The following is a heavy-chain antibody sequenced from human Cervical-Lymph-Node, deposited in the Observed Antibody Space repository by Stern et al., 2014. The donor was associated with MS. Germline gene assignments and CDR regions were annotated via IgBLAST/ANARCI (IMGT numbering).Heavy chain of an antibody. CDR3: ARHDDFWSGYFAQI. V-gene: IGHV4-59*08. CDR1: GGSIRSYY. CDR2: IYYSGST. J-gene: IGHJ4*02. Sequence: QVQLVQSGPGLVKPSETLSLTCTVSGGSIRSYYWSWIRQPPGKGLEWIGYIYYSGSTNYNPSLRSRVTISVDTSQNHFSLRLNSVTAADTAVYYCARHDDFWSGYFAQIWGQGTLVTVSS. D-gene: IGHD3-3*01.